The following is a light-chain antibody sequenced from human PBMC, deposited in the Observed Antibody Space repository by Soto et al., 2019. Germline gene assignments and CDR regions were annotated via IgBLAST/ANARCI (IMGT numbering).Light chain of an antibody. CDR3: QQYGASPGT. Sequence: EIVLTQSPGTLSLSSGERATLSCRASQTISSTYFAWYQHKPGQAPRLLIYGASSRATGIPDRFSGSGSGTDFTLTISRLEPEDVAVYYCQQYGASPGTFGQGTKVEIK. V-gene: IGKV3-20*01. CDR1: QTISSTY. CDR2: GAS. J-gene: IGKJ1*01.